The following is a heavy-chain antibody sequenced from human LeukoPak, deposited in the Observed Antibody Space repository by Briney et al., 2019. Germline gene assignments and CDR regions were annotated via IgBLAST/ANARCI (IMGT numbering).Heavy chain of an antibody. CDR2: TIPIFGTA. J-gene: IGHJ6*03. CDR1: GGTFSSYA. Sequence: SVKVSCKVSGGTFSSYAISWVRQAPGQGLEWMGGTIPIFGTANYAQKFQGRGTITADESTRTAYRELSRLRSEDTALYYGARQDCSGGSCSPPISEGYYYYYYMDVWGKGTTVTVSS. CDR3: ARQDCSGGSCSPPISEGYYYYYYMDV. V-gene: IGHV1-69*01. D-gene: IGHD2-15*01.